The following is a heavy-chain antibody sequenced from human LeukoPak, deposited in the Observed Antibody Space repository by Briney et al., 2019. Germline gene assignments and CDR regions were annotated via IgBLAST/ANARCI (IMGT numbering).Heavy chain of an antibody. V-gene: IGHV1-2*02. CDR2: INPNSGGT. CDR3: ARASNRDSTGPIGF. CDR1: GYTFTGYY. J-gene: IGHJ4*02. Sequence: ASVKVSCKASGYTFTGYYMHWVRQAPGQGLEWMGWINPNSGGTNYAQKFQGRVTMTRDTSISTAYMELNRLRPDDAAVYFCARASNRDSTGPIGFWGQGTLVTVSS. D-gene: IGHD1-1*01.